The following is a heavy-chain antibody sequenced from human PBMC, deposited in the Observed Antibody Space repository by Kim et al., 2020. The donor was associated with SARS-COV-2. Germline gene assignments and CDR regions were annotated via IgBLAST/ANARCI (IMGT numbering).Heavy chain of an antibody. Sequence: GGSLRLSCAASGFTFSSYGMHWVRQAPGKGLEWVAVISYDGSNKYYADSVKGRFTISRDNSKNTLYLQMNSLRAEDTAVYYCAKDHLSGYSSSWYVKDGMDVWGQGTTVTVSS. CDR2: ISYDGSNK. V-gene: IGHV3-30*18. J-gene: IGHJ6*02. CDR1: GFTFSSYG. D-gene: IGHD6-13*01. CDR3: AKDHLSGYSSSWYVKDGMDV.